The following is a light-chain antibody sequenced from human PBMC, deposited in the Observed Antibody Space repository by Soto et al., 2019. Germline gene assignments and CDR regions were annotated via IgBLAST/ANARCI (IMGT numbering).Light chain of an antibody. CDR1: QTISSW. V-gene: IGKV1-5*03. Sequence: DIQMTQSPSTLSGSVGDRVTITCRASQTISSWLAWYQQKPGKAPKLLIYKASTLKSGVPSSFSGSGSGTESTLTISSLQPDDFATYYCQHYNSYSEAFGQGTKVELK. CDR2: KAS. J-gene: IGKJ1*01. CDR3: QHYNSYSEA.